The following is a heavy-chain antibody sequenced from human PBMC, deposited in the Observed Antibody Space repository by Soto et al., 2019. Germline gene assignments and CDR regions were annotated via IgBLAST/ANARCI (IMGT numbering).Heavy chain of an antibody. CDR1: GFTFSSFG. J-gene: IGHJ4*02. V-gene: IGHV3-33*01. CDR3: ARDPGQDEAMDY. CDR2: IWHDGKNK. Sequence: PGGSLRLSCAASGFTFSSFGMHWVRQAPGKGLEWVAVIWHDGKNKYYADSAKGRFTISRDNSKNTLYLQMNSLRAEDTAVYYRARDPGQDEAMDYWGQGTLVTVSS.